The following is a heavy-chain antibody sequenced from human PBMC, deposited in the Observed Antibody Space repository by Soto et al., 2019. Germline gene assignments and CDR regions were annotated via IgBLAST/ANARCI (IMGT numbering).Heavy chain of an antibody. J-gene: IGHJ2*01. CDR1: GFTFSSYA. V-gene: IGHV3-30-3*01. CDR2: ISYDGSNK. D-gene: IGHD6-19*01. CDR3: ARRPRIAVAGKDWYFDL. Sequence: QVQLVESGGGVVQPGRSLRLSCAASGFTFSSYAMHWVRQAPGKGLEWVAVISYDGSNKYYADSVKGRFTISRDNSKNTLYLQMNSLRAEDTAVYYCARRPRIAVAGKDWYFDLWGRGTLVTVSS.